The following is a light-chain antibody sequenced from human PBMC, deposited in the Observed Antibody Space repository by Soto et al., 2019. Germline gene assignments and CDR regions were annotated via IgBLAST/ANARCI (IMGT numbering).Light chain of an antibody. Sequence: SVPSPPSSVSGSPGQSVTISCTGTISDVGGYNYVSWYQQHPGKAPKLMIYEVSNRPSGVSNRCSGSKSGNTASLTISGLQAEDEADYYCSSYTSSSTYVFGTGTTVTVL. J-gene: IGLJ1*01. CDR2: EVS. CDR1: ISDVGGYNY. V-gene: IGLV2-14*01. CDR3: SSYTSSSTYV.